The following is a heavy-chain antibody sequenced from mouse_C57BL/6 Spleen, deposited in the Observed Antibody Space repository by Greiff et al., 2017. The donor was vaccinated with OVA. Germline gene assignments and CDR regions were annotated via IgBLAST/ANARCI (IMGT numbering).Heavy chain of an antibody. CDR1: GYTFTSYG. Sequence: QVQLQQSGAELARPGASVKLSCKASGYTFTSYGISWVKQRTGQGLEWIGEIYPRSGNTYYNEKFKGKATLTADKSSSTAYMELRSLTSEDSAVYFCDYDYEGTDYFDYWGQGTTLTVSS. D-gene: IGHD2-4*01. CDR3: DYDYEGTDYFDY. CDR2: IYPRSGNT. V-gene: IGHV1-81*01. J-gene: IGHJ2*01.